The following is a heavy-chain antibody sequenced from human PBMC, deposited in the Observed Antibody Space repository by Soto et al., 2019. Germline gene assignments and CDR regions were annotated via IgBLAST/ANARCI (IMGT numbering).Heavy chain of an antibody. V-gene: IGHV4-30-4*01. J-gene: IGHJ5*02. CDR3: ARERPDGARLDP. CDR1: GGSISSGDYY. CDR2: IYYSGST. Sequence: SETLSLTCAVYGGSISSGDYYWSWIRQPPGKGLEWIGYIYYSGSTFYNPSLKSRLTISVDTSKNQFSLKLSSVTAADTAVYYCARERPDGARLDPWGQGTLVTVSS. D-gene: IGHD6-6*01.